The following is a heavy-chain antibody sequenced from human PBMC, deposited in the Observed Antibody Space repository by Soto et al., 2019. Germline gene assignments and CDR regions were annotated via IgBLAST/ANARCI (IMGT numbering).Heavy chain of an antibody. Sequence: EVQLVESGGDLVQPGGSLRLSCAASGFIFSDYTMTWVRQAPGRGLEFVSHISSSGGAIFYAESGKGRFIVSRDNAKNSLYLQMNSLRDEDPAVYFCARDHGGSTWFVGVYYFFGMDVWGQGTAVTVSS. V-gene: IGHV3-48*02. D-gene: IGHD6-13*01. CDR1: GFIFSDYT. CDR2: ISSSGGAI. CDR3: ARDHGGSTWFVGVYYFFGMDV. J-gene: IGHJ6*02.